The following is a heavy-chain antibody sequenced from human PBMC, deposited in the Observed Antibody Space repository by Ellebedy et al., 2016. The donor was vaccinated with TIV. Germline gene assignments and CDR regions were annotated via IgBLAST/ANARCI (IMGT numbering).Heavy chain of an antibody. Sequence: GGSLRLXXAASGLPFSSFGMHWVRQPPGKGLEWVAVIWYDGGDKYHADSVKGRFSISRDNSKNTLYLQMNSLRAEDTAVYYCARARGIVGVPAAPGGGWFDPWGQGTLVTVSS. CDR2: IWYDGGDK. J-gene: IGHJ5*02. CDR3: ARARGIVGVPAAPGGGWFDP. V-gene: IGHV3-33*01. CDR1: GLPFSSFG. D-gene: IGHD2-2*01.